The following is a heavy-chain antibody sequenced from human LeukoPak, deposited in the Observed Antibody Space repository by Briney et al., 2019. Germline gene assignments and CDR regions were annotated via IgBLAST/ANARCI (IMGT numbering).Heavy chain of an antibody. CDR3: ARRRDLYSGSYYPFDY. D-gene: IGHD1-26*01. CDR2: IYPDDSDT. V-gene: IGHV5-51*01. Sequence: GESLKISCKGSGYNFTNYWIGWVRQMPGKGLESMGIIYPDDSDTRYSPSFQGQVTISADKSISTAYLQWSSLKASDTAMYYCARRRDLYSGSYYPFDYWGQGTLVTVSS. J-gene: IGHJ4*02. CDR1: GYNFTNYW.